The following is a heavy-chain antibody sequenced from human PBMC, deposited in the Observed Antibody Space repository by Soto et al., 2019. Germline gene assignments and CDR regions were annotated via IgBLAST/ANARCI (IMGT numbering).Heavy chain of an antibody. J-gene: IGHJ4*02. CDR2: IIPLFGTA. Sequence: SVKVSCKASGGTFSKYAIDWVRQAPGQGLEWMGGIIPLFGTARYAQKFQGRVTITADEATSTAYMELSSLRSEDTAVYYCARQFDYDTSGYYYAYWGQGTLVTVSS. V-gene: IGHV1-69*13. CDR1: GGTFSKYA. D-gene: IGHD3-22*01. CDR3: ARQFDYDTSGYYYAY.